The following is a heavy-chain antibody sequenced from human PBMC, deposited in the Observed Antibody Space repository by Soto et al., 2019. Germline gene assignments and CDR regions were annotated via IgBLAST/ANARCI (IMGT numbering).Heavy chain of an antibody. CDR3: ARDYGDYDYYYYGMDV. J-gene: IGHJ6*02. CDR1: GGSISSSSYF. V-gene: IGHV4-39*01. CDR2: IYYSGST. Sequence: SETLSLTCSVSGGSISSSSYFWGWIRQPPGKGLEWIGSIYYSGSTYYNPPLKSRVTVSVDTSKNQFSLKLSSVTAADTAVYYCARDYGDYDYYYYGMDVWGQGTTVPVSS. D-gene: IGHD4-17*01.